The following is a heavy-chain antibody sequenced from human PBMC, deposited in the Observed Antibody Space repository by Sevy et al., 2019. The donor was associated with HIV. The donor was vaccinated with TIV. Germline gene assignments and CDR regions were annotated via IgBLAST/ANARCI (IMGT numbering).Heavy chain of an antibody. CDR1: GFSFNSYS. D-gene: IGHD3-16*01. CDR3: ARDRGGSPGSPFDY. CDR2: ISSSSSTI. V-gene: IGHV3-48*02. Sequence: GRSLRLSCAASGFSFNSYSMNWVRQAPGKALEWVSFISSSSSTIYYSDSVKGRFTISRDNAKNSLYLQLNSLRDEDTAVYYCARDRGGSPGSPFDYWGQGTLVTVS. J-gene: IGHJ4*02.